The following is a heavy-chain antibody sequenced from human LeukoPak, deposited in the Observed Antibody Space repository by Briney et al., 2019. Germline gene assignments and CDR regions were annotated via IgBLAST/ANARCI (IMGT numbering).Heavy chain of an antibody. J-gene: IGHJ3*01. V-gene: IGHV3-23*01. Sequence: GGSLRLSCAASGFTFSTYAMTWVRQAAEKGLEWVSIINAGGGETYYADSVKGRFTISRDNSKNTLYLQMNSLRVEDTAVYYCGRDQKGNYFGVFDFWAKETLVPV. CDR3: GRDQKGNYFGVFDF. D-gene: IGHD2/OR15-2a*01. CDR1: GFTFSTYA. CDR2: INAGGGET.